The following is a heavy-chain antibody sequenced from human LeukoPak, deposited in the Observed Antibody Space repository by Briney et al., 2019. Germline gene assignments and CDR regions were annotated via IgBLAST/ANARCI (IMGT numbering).Heavy chain of an antibody. D-gene: IGHD3-10*01. CDR1: GGSISSYY. CDR2: IYYSGST. CDR3: ARRSYGSASPLRMDV. V-gene: IGHV4-59*08. Sequence: SETLSLTCTVSGGSISSYYWTWIRQPPGKGLEWIGYIYYSGSTNYNPSLKSRITISVDTSKNQFSLKLSSVTAADTAVYYCARRSYGSASPLRMDVWGQGTTVTVSS. J-gene: IGHJ6*02.